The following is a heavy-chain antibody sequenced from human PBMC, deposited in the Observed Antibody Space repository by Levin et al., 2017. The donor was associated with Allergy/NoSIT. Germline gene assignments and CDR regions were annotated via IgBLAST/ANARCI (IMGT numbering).Heavy chain of an antibody. D-gene: IGHD3-16*02. CDR2: ISYDGSNK. CDR3: ATLMITFGGVIELDY. J-gene: IGHJ4*02. Sequence: GESLKISCAAAGVTVSSQGMHWVRQAPGKGLEWVAVISYDGSNKYYADSVKGRFTSSRDNSKNTLYLQMNSLRAEDTAVYYCATLMITFGGVIELDYWGQGTLVTVSS. V-gene: IGHV3-30*03. CDR1: GVTVSSQG.